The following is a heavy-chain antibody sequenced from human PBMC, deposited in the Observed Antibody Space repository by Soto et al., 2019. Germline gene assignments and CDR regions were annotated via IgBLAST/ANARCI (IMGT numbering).Heavy chain of an antibody. CDR3: ARWAGYCSSTSCYTASVYGMDV. J-gene: IGHJ6*02. D-gene: IGHD2-2*02. CDR2: IIPIFGTA. CDR1: GGTFSSYA. V-gene: IGHV1-69*01. Sequence: QVQLVQSGAEVKKPGSSVKVSCKASGGTFSSYAISWVRQAPGQGREWMGGIIPIFGTANYAQKFQGRVTITADESTRTDYMELSSLRSEDTAVYYCARWAGYCSSTSCYTASVYGMDVWGQGTTVTVSS.